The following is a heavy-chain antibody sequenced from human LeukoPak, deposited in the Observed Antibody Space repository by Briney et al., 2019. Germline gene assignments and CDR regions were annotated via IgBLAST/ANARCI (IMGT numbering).Heavy chain of an antibody. CDR2: IIPIFGTA. D-gene: IGHD5-12*01. V-gene: IGHV1-69*05. CDR1: GYTFINHG. Sequence: SVKVSCKASGYTFINHGISWVRQAPGQGLEWMGRIIPIFGTANYAQKFQGRVTITTDESTSTAYMELSSLRSEDTAVYYCASGYSGYGPFDYWGQGTLVTVSS. CDR3: ASGYSGYGPFDY. J-gene: IGHJ4*02.